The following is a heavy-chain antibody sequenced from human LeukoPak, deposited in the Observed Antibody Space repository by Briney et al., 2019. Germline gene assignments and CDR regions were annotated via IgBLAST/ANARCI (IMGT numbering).Heavy chain of an antibody. CDR2: IYYSGST. CDR3: ATHSLILGYCSSTSCHNAFDI. CDR1: GYSITSGFY. Sequence: SETLSLTCTVSGYSITSGFYWGWIRQPPGKGLEWIGSIYYSGSTYYNPSLKSRVTISVDTSKNQFSLKLSSVTAADTAVYYCATHSLILGYCSSTSCHNAFDIWGQGTMVTVSS. D-gene: IGHD2-2*01. J-gene: IGHJ3*02. V-gene: IGHV4-38-2*02.